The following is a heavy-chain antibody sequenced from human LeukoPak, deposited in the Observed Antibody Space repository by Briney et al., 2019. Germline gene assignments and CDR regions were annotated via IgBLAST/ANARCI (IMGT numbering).Heavy chain of an antibody. D-gene: IGHD6-19*01. J-gene: IGHJ4*02. CDR2: IYYSGST. V-gene: IGHV4-59*12. Sequence: SETLSLTCTVSGGSISSYYWSWIRQPPGKGLEWIGYIYYSGSTNYNPSLKSRVTISVDTSKNQFSLKLSSVTAADTAVYYCARDSDSSGWYGGDWGQGTLVTVSS. CDR3: ARDSDSSGWYGGD. CDR1: GGSISSYY.